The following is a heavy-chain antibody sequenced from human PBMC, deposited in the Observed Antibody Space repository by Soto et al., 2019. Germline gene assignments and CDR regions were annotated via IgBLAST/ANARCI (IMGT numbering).Heavy chain of an antibody. V-gene: IGHV4-39*07. Sequence: QLQLQESGPGLVKPSETLSLTCSVSGASISSRSFHWDWIRQAPGKGLEWIGSIYYDGTTFYNPSLESRVTISADTSNNQFSLKMNSLTAADTAVFFCVRRVGAVPSQDWGQGTLVIVSA. CDR1: GASISSRSFH. CDR3: VRRVGAVPSQD. D-gene: IGHD1-26*01. CDR2: IYYDGTT. J-gene: IGHJ1*01.